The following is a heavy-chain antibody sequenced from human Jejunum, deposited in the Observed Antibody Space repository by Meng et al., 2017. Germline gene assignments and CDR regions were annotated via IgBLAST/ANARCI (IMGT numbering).Heavy chain of an antibody. D-gene: IGHD5-24*01. CDR1: GFKFSSYE. Sequence: GESLKISCAASGFKFSSYEMSWFRQAPGKGLEWVGFMRSKDKDATPQYAASVRGRFTISRDDSKSIAYLQMDGLKTEDTAVYDCTRAGDGYNFFLDYWGQGTLVTVSS. CDR3: TRAGDGYNFFLDY. J-gene: IGHJ4*02. CDR2: MRSKDKDATP. V-gene: IGHV3-49*03.